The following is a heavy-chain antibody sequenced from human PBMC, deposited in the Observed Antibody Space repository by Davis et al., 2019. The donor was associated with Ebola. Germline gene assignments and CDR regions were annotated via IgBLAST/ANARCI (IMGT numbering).Heavy chain of an antibody. V-gene: IGHV3-15*01. CDR2: IKSQADGGTT. J-gene: IGHJ6*02. D-gene: IGHD3-16*01. CDR1: GLTLSDAW. Sequence: GGSLRLSCAASGLTLSDAWMTWVRQVPGKGLEWIGRIKSQADGGTTDFGAPLKGRFNISRDDSKNKLFLQIDSLKAEDTAVYYCARDLYYVLGYGMDVWGQGTTVTVSS. CDR3: ARDLYYVLGYGMDV.